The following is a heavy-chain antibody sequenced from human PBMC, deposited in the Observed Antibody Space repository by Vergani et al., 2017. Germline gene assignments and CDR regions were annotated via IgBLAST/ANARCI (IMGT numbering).Heavy chain of an antibody. CDR2: ISSSSSYL. CDR1: GFTFSSYS. J-gene: IGHJ4*02. Sequence: EVHLEESGGGLVQPGGSLRLSCAASGFTFSSYSMNWVRQAPGKGLEWVSSISSSSSYLYYADSVKGRFTISRDNAKNSIYLQMNSLRAEDTAVYYCARDCSSTSCYGEVDYWSQGTLVTVYS. D-gene: IGHD2-2*01. CDR3: ARDCSSTSCYGEVDY. V-gene: IGHV3-21*01.